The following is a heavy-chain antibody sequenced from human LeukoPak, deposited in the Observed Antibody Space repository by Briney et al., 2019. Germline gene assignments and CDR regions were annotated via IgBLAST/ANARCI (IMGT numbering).Heavy chain of an antibody. D-gene: IGHD3-10*01. CDR3: ARVRYGSGSYSIDY. CDR2: IYYSGST. V-gene: IGHV4-31*03. CDR1: GGSISSGGYY. Sequence: PSQTLSLTCTVSGGSISSGGYYWSWIRQHPGKGLEWIGYIYYSGSTYYNPSLKSRVTISVDTSKNQFSLKLSSVTAADTAAYYCARVRYGSGSYSIDYWGQGTLVTVSS. J-gene: IGHJ4*02.